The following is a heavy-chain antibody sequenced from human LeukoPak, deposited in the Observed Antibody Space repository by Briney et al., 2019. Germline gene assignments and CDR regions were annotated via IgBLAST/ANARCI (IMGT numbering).Heavy chain of an antibody. J-gene: IGHJ4*02. D-gene: IGHD3-22*01. V-gene: IGHV3-21*04. Sequence: GGSLRLSCAASGFTFSSYSMNWVRQAPGKGLEWVSSISSSSSYIYYADSVKGRFTISRDNAKNSLYLQMNSLRADDTAAYYCATARFVSGSYYFDYWGQGTLVTVSS. CDR1: GFTFSSYS. CDR2: ISSSSSYI. CDR3: ATARFVSGSYYFDY.